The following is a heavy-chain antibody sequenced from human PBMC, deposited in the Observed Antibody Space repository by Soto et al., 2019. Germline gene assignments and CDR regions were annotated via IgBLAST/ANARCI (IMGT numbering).Heavy chain of an antibody. CDR2: IYYSGST. CDR3: AREFYRSSGLYNWFDP. J-gene: IGHJ5*02. Sequence: SETLSLTCTVSGGSISSYYWSWIRQPPGKGLEWIGYIYYSGSTNYNPSLKSRVTISVDTSKNQFSLKLSSVTAADTAVYYCAREFYRSSGLYNWFDPWGQGTLVTVSS. CDR1: GGSISSYY. D-gene: IGHD6-19*01. V-gene: IGHV4-59*01.